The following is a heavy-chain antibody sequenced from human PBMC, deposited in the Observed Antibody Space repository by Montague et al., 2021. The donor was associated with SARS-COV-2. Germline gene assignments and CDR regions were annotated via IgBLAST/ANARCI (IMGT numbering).Heavy chain of an antibody. J-gene: IGHJ6*02. CDR3: ARLLRSCSNGVCRTYYYYAMDV. Sequence: SETLSLTCTVSGGSISGYYWSWIRQSPGKGLEWIGYIYYSGSTKYNPFLESRVTVSVDRSKNQVSPKLSSVTPADMAVYYCARLLRSCSNGVCRTYYYYAMDVWGQGTTVTVSS. D-gene: IGHD2-8*01. V-gene: IGHV4-59*01. CDR1: GGSISGYY. CDR2: IYYSGST.